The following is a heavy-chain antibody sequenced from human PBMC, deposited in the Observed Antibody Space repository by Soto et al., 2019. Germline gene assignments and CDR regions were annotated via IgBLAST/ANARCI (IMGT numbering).Heavy chain of an antibody. J-gene: IGHJ4*02. CDR1: GFTFSSYA. V-gene: IGHV3-23*01. CDR3: AKVDKGIAAAVYYFDY. Sequence: EVPLLESGGGLVQPGGSLRLSCAASGFTFSSYAMSWVRQAPGKGLEWVSAISGSGGSTYYADSVKGRFTISRDNSKNTLYLQMNSLRAEDTAVYYCAKVDKGIAAAVYYFDYWGQGTLVTVSS. D-gene: IGHD6-13*01. CDR2: ISGSGGST.